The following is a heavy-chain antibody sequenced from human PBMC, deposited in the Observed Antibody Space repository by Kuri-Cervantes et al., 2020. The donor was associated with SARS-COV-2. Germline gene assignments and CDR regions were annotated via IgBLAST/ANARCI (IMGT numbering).Heavy chain of an antibody. D-gene: IGHD6-13*01. Sequence: GESLKISCAASGFTFSSYAMSWVRQAPGKGLEWVGFIRSKAYGGTTEYAASVKGRFTISRDDSKSIAYLQMNSLKTEDTAVYYCTRGIAAAGTPHYYYYYYMDVWGKGTTVTVSS. J-gene: IGHJ6*03. V-gene: IGHV3-49*04. CDR3: TRGIAAAGTPHYYYYYYMDV. CDR2: IRSKAYGGTT. CDR1: GFTFSSYA.